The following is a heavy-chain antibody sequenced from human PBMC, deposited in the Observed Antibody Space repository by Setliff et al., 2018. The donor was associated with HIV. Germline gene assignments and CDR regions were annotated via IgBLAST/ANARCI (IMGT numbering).Heavy chain of an antibody. CDR1: GGSFSGYY. V-gene: IGHV4-4*08. J-gene: IGHJ5*02. D-gene: IGHD6-13*01. CDR2: IYTSGNA. Sequence: SETLSLTCDVYGGSFSGYYWSWIRQPPGKGLECFGHIYTSGNANYNPSLRSRLTISVDTSKNQFSLKLTSVTAADTAVYYCARDLPLISAAGSRAWFDPWGQGTLVTVS. CDR3: ARDLPLISAAGSRAWFDP.